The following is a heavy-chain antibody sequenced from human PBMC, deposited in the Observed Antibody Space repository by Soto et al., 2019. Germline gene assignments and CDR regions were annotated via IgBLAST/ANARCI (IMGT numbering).Heavy chain of an antibody. CDR2: ISWNSGSI. V-gene: IGHV3-9*01. J-gene: IGHJ6*03. CDR1: VFTFDDYD. D-gene: IGHD6-13*01. CDR3: AKDSATGCIAIAGTCYYYYMDV. Sequence: EVQLVESGGGLVQPGRSLRLSCAASVFTFDDYDMHWVRQAPGKGLEWVSGISWNSGSIGYADSVKGRFTISRDNAKNSLYLQMNSLRAEDTALYYCAKDSATGCIAIAGTCYYYYMDVWGKGTTVTVSS.